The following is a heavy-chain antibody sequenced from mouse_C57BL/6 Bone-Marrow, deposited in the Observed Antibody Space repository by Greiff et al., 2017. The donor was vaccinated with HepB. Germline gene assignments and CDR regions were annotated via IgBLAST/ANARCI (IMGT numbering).Heavy chain of an antibody. V-gene: IGHV1-59*01. J-gene: IGHJ2*01. D-gene: IGHD4-1*01. Sequence: VQLQQPGAELVRPGTSVKLSCKASGYTFTSYWMHWVKQRPGQGLEWIGVIDPSDSYTNYNQKFKGKATLTVDTSSSTAYMQLSSLTSEDSAVYYCARRGGTDYWGQGTTLTVSS. CDR3: ARRGGTDY. CDR2: IDPSDSYT. CDR1: GYTFTSYW.